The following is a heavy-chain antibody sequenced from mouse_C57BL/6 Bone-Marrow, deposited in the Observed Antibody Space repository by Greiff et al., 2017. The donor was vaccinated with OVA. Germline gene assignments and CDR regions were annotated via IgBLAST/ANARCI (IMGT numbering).Heavy chain of an antibody. D-gene: IGHD2-4*01. V-gene: IGHV8-12*01. J-gene: IGHJ4*01. CDR1: GFSLSTSGMG. CDR3: ARRRDYDVYYYAMDY. CDR2: IYWDDDK. Sequence: QVTLKECGPGILQSSQTLSLTCSFSGFSLSTSGMGVSWIRQPSGKGLEWLAHIYWDDDKRYNPSLKSRLTISKDTSRNQVFLKITSVDTADTATYYCARRRDYDVYYYAMDYWGQGTSVTVSS.